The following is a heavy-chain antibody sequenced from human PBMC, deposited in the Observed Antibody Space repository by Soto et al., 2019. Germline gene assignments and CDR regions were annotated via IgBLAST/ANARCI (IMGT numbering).Heavy chain of an antibody. CDR1: GGSISSGVYY. D-gene: IGHD3-9*01. J-gene: IGHJ4*02. CDR3: ARAYYNILTGYYFDY. Sequence: SETLSLTCTVSGGSISSGVYYWSWIRQHPGKGLEWIGYVYYSGSTYYHPSLKSRVTISVDTSKNQFSLKLSSVTAADTAVYYCARAYYNILTGYYFDYWGQGTLVTVSS. V-gene: IGHV4-31*03. CDR2: VYYSGST.